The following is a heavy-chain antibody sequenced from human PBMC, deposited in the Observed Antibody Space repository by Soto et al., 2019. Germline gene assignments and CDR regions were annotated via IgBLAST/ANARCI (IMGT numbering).Heavy chain of an antibody. CDR3: ARSPGNHYGLDI. CDR1: GYTFTSDQ. J-gene: IGHJ6*02. CDR2: IDPSGGTT. Sequence: ASVKVSCKVSGYTFTSDQIHWVRQAPGQGLEWMGIIDPSGGTTNSARVFQGRFSMTRDTSTSTVYMELSSLTSQDTAVYYCARSPGNHYGLDIWGQGTTVTVSS. V-gene: IGHV1-46*01.